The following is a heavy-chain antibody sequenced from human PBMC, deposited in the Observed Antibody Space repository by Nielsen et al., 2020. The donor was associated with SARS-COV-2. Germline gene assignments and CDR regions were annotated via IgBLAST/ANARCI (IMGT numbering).Heavy chain of an antibody. CDR2: ISGSTTTM. CDR1: GFTFVPYS. J-gene: IGHJ4*02. Sequence: GESLKISCAASGFTFVPYSFNWVRQAPGKGLEWVSYISGSTTTMYYADSVKGRFTISRDNAKNSLYLQMNSLRADDTAVYYCANRDYWGRGTLVTVSS. V-gene: IGHV3-48*01. CDR3: ANRDY.